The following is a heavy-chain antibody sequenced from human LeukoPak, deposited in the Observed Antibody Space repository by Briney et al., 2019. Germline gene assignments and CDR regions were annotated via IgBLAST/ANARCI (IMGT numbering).Heavy chain of an antibody. J-gene: IGHJ5*02. D-gene: IGHD3-22*01. V-gene: IGHV1-69*01. CDR1: GGTFSSYA. CDR2: IIPIFGTA. Sequence: SVKVSCKASGGTFSSYAISWVRQAPGQGLEWMGVIIPIFGTANYAQKFQGRVTITADESTSTAYMELSSLRSEDTAVYYCASSDSSGYYYGNWFDPWGQGTLVTVSS. CDR3: ASSDSSGYYYGNWFDP.